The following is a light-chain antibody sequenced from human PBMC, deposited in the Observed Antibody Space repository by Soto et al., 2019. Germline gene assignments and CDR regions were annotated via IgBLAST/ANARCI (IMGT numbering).Light chain of an antibody. CDR2: EGS. Sequence: QSVLTQPASVSGSPGQSITISCTGTSNDVGSYNLVSWYQHHPGKAPKLMIFEGSKRPSGVSNRFSGSKPGNTASLTISGLQAEDEADFYCSSYTSATTYVFGTGTKVTVL. J-gene: IGLJ1*01. V-gene: IGLV2-14*02. CDR3: SSYTSATTYV. CDR1: SNDVGSYNL.